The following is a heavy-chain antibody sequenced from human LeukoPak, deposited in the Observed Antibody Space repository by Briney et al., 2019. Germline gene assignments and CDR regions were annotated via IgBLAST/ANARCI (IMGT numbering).Heavy chain of an antibody. CDR1: GASISNYY. J-gene: IGHJ4*02. CDR2: IYYSGST. CDR3: AAEGSSGFDY. Sequence: PETLSLTCTVSGASISNYYWSSIRQPPGKGLEWICYIYYSGSTNYNPSLKSRVTISVDTSKNQFSLRLSSVTAADTAVYYCAAEGSSGFDYWGQGTLVTVSS. V-gene: IGHV4-59*01. D-gene: IGHD6-19*01.